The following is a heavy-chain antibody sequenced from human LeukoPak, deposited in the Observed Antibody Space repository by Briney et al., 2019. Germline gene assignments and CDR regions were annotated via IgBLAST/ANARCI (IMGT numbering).Heavy chain of an antibody. D-gene: IGHD6-13*01. CDR2: IYYSGST. Sequence: SETLSLTCTVSGGSISSSSYYWGWIRQLPGKGLEWIGSIYYSGSTYYNPSLKSRVTISVDTSKNQFSLKLSSVTAADTAVYYCARAVAAAGWFDSWGQGTLVTVSS. CDR3: ARAVAAAGWFDS. J-gene: IGHJ5*01. CDR1: GGSISSSSYY. V-gene: IGHV4-39*01.